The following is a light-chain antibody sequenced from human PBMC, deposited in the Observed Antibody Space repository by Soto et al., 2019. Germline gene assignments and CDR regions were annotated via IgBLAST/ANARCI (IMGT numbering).Light chain of an antibody. CDR1: NIGSKS. V-gene: IGLV3-21*02. J-gene: IGLJ1*01. CDR2: DNS. CDR3: QVWETGNDHLYV. Sequence: SYELTQPPSVSMAPGQTASITCVGNNIGSKSVHWYQQKPGQAPVLVVYDNSDRPSGIPDRFSGANSGNTATLTITGVEAGDEADYSCQVWETGNDHLYVFGTGTKLTVL.